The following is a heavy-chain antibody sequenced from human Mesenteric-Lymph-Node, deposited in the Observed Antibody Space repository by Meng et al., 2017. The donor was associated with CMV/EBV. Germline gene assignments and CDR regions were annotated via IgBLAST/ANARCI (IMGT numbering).Heavy chain of an antibody. CDR3: ASLGQTRHVYGGPSPFDY. CDR2: IIPIFGAA. Sequence: SVKVSCKAFGGTFSSYAISWVRQAPGQGLEWMGGIIPIFGAANYAQKFQGRVTITTDESTSTTYMELSSLRSEDTAVYYCASLGQTRHVYGGPSPFDYWGQGTLVTVSS. CDR1: GGTFSSYA. V-gene: IGHV1-69*05. D-gene: IGHD4-23*01. J-gene: IGHJ4*02.